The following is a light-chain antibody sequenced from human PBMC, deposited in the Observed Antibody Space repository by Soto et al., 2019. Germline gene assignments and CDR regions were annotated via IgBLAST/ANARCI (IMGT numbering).Light chain of an antibody. J-gene: IGLJ1*01. Sequence: QSALTQPASVSGSPGLSITISCTGTSSDVGDYNYVSWYQQHPGKVPKLIIYDVSNRPSRVSNRFSGSKSGNTASLTISGLQAEDEADYYCSSYSSSNTYVFGTGTKLTVL. V-gene: IGLV2-14*01. CDR2: DVS. CDR1: SSDVGDYNY. CDR3: SSYSSSNTYV.